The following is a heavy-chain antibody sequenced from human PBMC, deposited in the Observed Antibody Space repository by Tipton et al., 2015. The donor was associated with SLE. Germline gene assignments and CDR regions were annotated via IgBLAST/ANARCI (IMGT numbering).Heavy chain of an antibody. J-gene: IGHJ6*02. CDR2: ISSSSSYI. CDR3: ARGSDCSSTSCYPHYYYGMDV. Sequence: SLRLSCAASGFTFSSYSMNWVRQAPGKGLEWVSSISSSSSYIYYADSVKGRFTISRDNAKNSLYLQMNSLRAEDTAVYYCARGSDCSSTSCYPHYYYGMDVWGQGTTVTVSS. V-gene: IGHV3-21*01. CDR1: GFTFSSYS. D-gene: IGHD2-2*01.